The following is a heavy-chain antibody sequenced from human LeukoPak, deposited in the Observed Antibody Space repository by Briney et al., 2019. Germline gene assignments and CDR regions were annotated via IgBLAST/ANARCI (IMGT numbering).Heavy chain of an antibody. D-gene: IGHD1-1*01. V-gene: IGHV4-31*03. CDR3: ARADNLNAFDY. CDR2: ISSSGST. CDR1: GGSISSGGYF. J-gene: IGHJ4*02. Sequence: SETLSLTCTVSGGSISSGGYFWSWIRQHPGKGLEWIGSISSSGSTLYSPSLKRRVTISVDASKNQFSLNLSSVTAADTAVYYCARADNLNAFDYWGQGTRVTVSS.